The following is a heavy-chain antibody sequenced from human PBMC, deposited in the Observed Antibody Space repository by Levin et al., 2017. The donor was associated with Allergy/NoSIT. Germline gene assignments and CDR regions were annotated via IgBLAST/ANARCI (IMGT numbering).Heavy chain of an antibody. CDR1: GFTFSSYG. V-gene: IGHV3-33*01. D-gene: IGHD5-12*01. Sequence: GGSLRLSCVTSGFTFSSYGMHWVRQAPGRGLEWVALIWYDGSKNYYADSVKGRFTISRDNSKNTLYLQMNTLRAEDTAVYYCARNPTVATDYNWFDPWGQGTLVTVSS. CDR3: ARNPTVATDYNWFDP. J-gene: IGHJ5*02. CDR2: IWYDGSKN.